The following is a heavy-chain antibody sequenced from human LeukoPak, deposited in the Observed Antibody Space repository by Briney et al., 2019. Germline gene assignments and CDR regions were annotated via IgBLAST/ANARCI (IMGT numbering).Heavy chain of an antibody. D-gene: IGHD6-13*01. CDR2: ISYDGSNK. J-gene: IGHJ4*02. V-gene: IGHV3-30-3*01. Sequence: GGSLRLSCAASGFTFSSYAMHWVRRAPGKGLEWVAVISYDGSNKYYADSVKGRFTISRDNSKNTLYLQMNSLRAEDTAVYYCARDRVWTVLYWGQGTLVTVSS. CDR1: GFTFSSYA. CDR3: ARDRVWTVLY.